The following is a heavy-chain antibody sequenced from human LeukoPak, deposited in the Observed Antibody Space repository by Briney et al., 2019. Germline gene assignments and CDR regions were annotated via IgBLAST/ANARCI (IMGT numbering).Heavy chain of an antibody. J-gene: IGHJ4*02. D-gene: IGHD6-13*01. CDR2: IYYSGST. Sequence: SETLSLTCTVSGGSISSYYWSWIRQPPGKGLEWIGYIYYSGSTNYKSSLKSRVTISVDTSKNQFSLKLSSVTAADTAVYYCARAGYSRGDYWGQGTLVTVSS. CDR1: GGSISSYY. V-gene: IGHV4-59*12. CDR3: ARAGYSRGDY.